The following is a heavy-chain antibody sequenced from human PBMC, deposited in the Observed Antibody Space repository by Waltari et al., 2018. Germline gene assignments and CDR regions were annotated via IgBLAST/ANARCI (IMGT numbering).Heavy chain of an antibody. Sequence: QVQLQESGPGLVKPSETLSLTCTVPGGSISSHYWSWIRQPPGKGLEWIGYIYYSGSTNYNPSLKSRVTISVDTSKNQLSLKLSSVTAADTAVYYCASMSYGDYVWYFDLWGRGTLVTVSS. CDR3: ASMSYGDYVWYFDL. J-gene: IGHJ2*01. V-gene: IGHV4-59*11. D-gene: IGHD4-17*01. CDR2: IYYSGST. CDR1: GGSISSHY.